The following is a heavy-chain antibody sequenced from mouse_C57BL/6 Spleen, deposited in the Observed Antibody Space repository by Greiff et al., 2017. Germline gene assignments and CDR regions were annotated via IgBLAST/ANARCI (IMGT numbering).Heavy chain of an antibody. CDR2: ICTGGGT. D-gene: IGHD2-5*01. CDR3: ARKSNYVDFDY. Sequence: VQLQESGPGLVAPSQCLSITCTVSGFSLTSYAISWVRQPPGKGLEWLGVICTGGGTTYNSAHNSRLSIFTDNSTCQVFLKMNRLQTGDTARYSGARKSNYVDFDYWGQGTTLTVSS. V-gene: IGHV2-9-1*01. CDR1: GFSLTSYA. J-gene: IGHJ2*01.